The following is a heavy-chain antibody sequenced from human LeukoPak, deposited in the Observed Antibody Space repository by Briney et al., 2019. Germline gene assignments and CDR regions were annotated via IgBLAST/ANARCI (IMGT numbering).Heavy chain of an antibody. D-gene: IGHD1-26*01. V-gene: IGHV1-2*02. CDR2: IHPNTGGT. Sequence: ASVKVSCKASGYTFTGHYIHWVRQAPGQGLEWMGWIHPNTGGTKYAQKFQGRVTMTRDTSSSTAYMELSSLRSEDTAVYYCARDNSVGDVAWWFDPWGQGTLVTVSS. CDR3: ARDNSVGDVAWWFDP. CDR1: GYTFTGHY. J-gene: IGHJ5*02.